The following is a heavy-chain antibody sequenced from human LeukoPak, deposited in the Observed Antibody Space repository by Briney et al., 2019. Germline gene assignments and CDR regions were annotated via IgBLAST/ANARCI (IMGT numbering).Heavy chain of an antibody. V-gene: IGHV1-2*02. CDR3: SVWFGEFAH. D-gene: IGHD3-10*01. J-gene: IGHJ4*02. CDR1: GYTFTDYN. CDR2: INPNSGGT. Sequence: KPGASVKVSCKASGYTFTDYNIHWVRQAPGQGLEWMGWINPNSGGTNYAQRFQGMVTMTRDTSISTAYMDLGSLKSDDTATYFCSVWFGEFAHWGQGTLVTVSS.